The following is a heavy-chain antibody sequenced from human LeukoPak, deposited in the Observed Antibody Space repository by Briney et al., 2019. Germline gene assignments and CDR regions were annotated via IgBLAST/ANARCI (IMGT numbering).Heavy chain of an antibody. V-gene: IGHV3-7*01. CDR2: IKRDESEQ. D-gene: IGHD3-10*01. J-gene: IGHJ4*02. Sequence: GWSLRLSCAASGFTFSNYWMSWVRQPPGRGRGWVADIKRDESEQHYVDSAKGRFTISRDNAKNSLYLQMNSLRAEDTAVYYCALNMVGGQVFDFWGQGTLVTVSS. CDR1: GFTFSNYW. CDR3: ALNMVGGQVFDF.